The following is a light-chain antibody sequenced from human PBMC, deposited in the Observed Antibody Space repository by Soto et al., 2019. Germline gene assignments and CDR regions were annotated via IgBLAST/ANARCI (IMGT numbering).Light chain of an antibody. CDR3: AAWDDSLSVVV. CDR1: SSNIGSNY. V-gene: IGLV1-47*01. CDR2: RNN. J-gene: IGLJ2*01. Sequence: QSVLTQPPSASGTPGQRVTISCSGSSSNIGSNYVYWYQQLPVTAPKLLTYRNNQRPSGVPDRFSGSKSGTSASLAISGLRSEDEADYYCAAWDDSLSVVVFGGGTKLTVL.